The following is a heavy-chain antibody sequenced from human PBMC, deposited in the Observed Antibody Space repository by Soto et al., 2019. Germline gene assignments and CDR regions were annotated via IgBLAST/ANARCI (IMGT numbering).Heavy chain of an antibody. CDR2: ISAYNGNT. Sequence: ASVKVSCKASGYTFTNFGISWVRQAPGQGLEWMGWISAYNGNTNYAQKFQGRVTMTGDTSTSTVYMELNSLRSEDTALYYCARDPYALSYGDSSDYWGQGTLVTVSS. CDR3: ARDPYALSYGDSSDY. CDR1: GYTFTNFG. J-gene: IGHJ4*02. V-gene: IGHV1-18*01. D-gene: IGHD4-17*01.